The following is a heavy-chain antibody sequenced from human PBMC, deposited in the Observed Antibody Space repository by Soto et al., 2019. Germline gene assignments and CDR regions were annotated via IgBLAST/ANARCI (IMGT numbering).Heavy chain of an antibody. CDR1: GFTFSSYG. Sequence: GGSLRLSCAASGFTFSSYGMHWVRQAPGKGLEWVAVISYDGSNKYYADSVKGRFTISRDNSKNTLYLQMNSLRAEDTAVYYCAKEDKSYCGGDCYAFDIWGQGTMVTDSS. J-gene: IGHJ3*02. V-gene: IGHV3-30*18. D-gene: IGHD2-21*02. CDR2: ISYDGSNK. CDR3: AKEDKSYCGGDCYAFDI.